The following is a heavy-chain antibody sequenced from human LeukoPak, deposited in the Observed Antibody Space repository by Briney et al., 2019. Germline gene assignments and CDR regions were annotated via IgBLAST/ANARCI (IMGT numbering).Heavy chain of an antibody. CDR1: GGSINSYY. CDR3: ALLITIIGVSAFDI. J-gene: IGHJ3*02. CDR2: INHSGIT. V-gene: IGHV4-34*01. Sequence: PSETLSLTCTVSGGSINSYYWSWIRQPPGKGLEWIGEINHSGITNYNPSLKSRVTISVDTSKNQFSLKLSSVTAADTAVYYCALLITIIGVSAFDIWGQGTMVTVSS. D-gene: IGHD3-22*01.